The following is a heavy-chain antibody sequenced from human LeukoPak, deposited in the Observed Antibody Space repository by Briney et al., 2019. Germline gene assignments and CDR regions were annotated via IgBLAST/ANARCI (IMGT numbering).Heavy chain of an antibody. D-gene: IGHD1-1*01. CDR1: GFTFSSYA. J-gene: IGHJ5*02. Sequence: PGGSLRLSCAASGFTFSSYAMSWVRQAPGKGQEWVSAISGSGGSTYYADSVKRRFTISRDNSKNTLYLQMNSLRAEDTAVYYCAKDASGGYGDNWGWLDPWGQGTLVTVSS. V-gene: IGHV3-23*01. CDR2: ISGSGGST. CDR3: AKDASGGYGDNWGWLDP.